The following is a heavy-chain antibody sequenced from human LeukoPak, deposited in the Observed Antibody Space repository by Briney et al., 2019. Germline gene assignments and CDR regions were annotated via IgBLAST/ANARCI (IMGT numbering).Heavy chain of an antibody. J-gene: IGHJ4*02. D-gene: IGHD6-19*01. CDR1: GYTFTSYG. CDR3: ARVPETGYSSGWYPIDY. V-gene: IGHV1-18*01. Sequence: ASVKVSCKASGYTFTSYGISWVRQAPGQGLEWMGWISAYNGNTNYAQKLQGRVTMTTDTSTSTAYMELRSLRSDVTAVYYCARVPETGYSSGWYPIDYWGQGTLVTVSS. CDR2: ISAYNGNT.